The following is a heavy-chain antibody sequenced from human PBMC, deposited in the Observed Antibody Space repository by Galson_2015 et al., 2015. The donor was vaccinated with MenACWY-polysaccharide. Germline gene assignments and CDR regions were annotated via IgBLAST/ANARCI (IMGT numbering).Heavy chain of an antibody. CDR2: INQYGSEK. Sequence: SLRLSCAASGFTFNDFWLSWVRQAPGKGLEWVSHINQYGSEKYYVDSVKGRFTISRDNAKNSLYQQMNSLRAEDTAVYYCARDGGRTIGTTQRGYWGQGTLVTVSS. CDR3: ARDGGRTIGTTQRGY. J-gene: IGHJ4*02. CDR1: GFTFNDFW. V-gene: IGHV3-7*01. D-gene: IGHD1-1*01.